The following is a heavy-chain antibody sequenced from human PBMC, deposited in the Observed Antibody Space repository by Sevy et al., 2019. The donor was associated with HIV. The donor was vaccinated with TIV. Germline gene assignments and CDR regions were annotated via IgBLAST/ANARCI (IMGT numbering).Heavy chain of an antibody. CDR1: GGSSNSDH. CDR3: ARRNDFDI. CDR2: VYYTGAT. Sequence: SETLSRTCTVSGGSSNSDHWNWIRPPPGTGLEWIGYVYYTGATNSNPSLKNRVTISVDRTKNQFSLKLTSVTAADTAVYYCARRNDFDIWGQGTMVTVSS. J-gene: IGHJ3*02. V-gene: IGHV4-59*08.